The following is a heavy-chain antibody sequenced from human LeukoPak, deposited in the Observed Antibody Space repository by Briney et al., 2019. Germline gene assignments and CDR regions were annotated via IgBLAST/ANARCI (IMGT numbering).Heavy chain of an antibody. CDR2: IIPILGTT. CDR1: GGTFSSYA. D-gene: IGHD1-26*01. CDR3: ATDDGSATMGFDS. V-gene: IGHV1-69*05. J-gene: IGHJ5*01. Sequence: GASVNVSCKASGGTFSSYAFSWVRQAPGQGLQWMGGIIPILGTTNYAQQFQGRVTMTTDESTSTAFMELSSLRSEDTAIYSCATDDGSATMGFDSWGQGTLLTVSS.